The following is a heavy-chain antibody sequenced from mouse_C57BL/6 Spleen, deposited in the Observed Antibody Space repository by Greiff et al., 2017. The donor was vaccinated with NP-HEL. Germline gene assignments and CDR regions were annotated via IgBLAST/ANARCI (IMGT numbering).Heavy chain of an antibody. J-gene: IGHJ4*01. V-gene: IGHV5-9-1*02. Sequence: EVKLVESGDGLVKPGGSLKLPCAASGFTFSSYAMSWVRQTPEKRLEWVAYISTGGDYIYYADTVKGRFTISRDNARNTLYLQMSSLKSEDTAMYYCTRSMEGHYYAMDYWGQGTSVTVSS. D-gene: IGHD2-10*02. CDR1: GFTFSSYA. CDR3: TRSMEGHYYAMDY. CDR2: ISTGGDYI.